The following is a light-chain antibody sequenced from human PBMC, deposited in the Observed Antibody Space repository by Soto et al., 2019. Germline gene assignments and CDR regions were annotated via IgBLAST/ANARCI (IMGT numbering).Light chain of an antibody. J-gene: IGKJ5*01. V-gene: IGKV3-11*01. CDR2: DAS. CDR3: QQRSNWPPEIT. CDR1: QSFSSY. Sequence: EIVLTQSPATLSLPPGERATLSCRASQSFSSYLAWYQQKPGQAPRLLIYDASKRATGIPARFSGRGSGTDFTLTISSLEPADFAGYYCQQRSNWPPEITFGQGTLLEMK.